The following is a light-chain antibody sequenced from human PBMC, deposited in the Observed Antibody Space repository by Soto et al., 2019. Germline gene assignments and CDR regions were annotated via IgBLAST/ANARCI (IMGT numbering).Light chain of an antibody. CDR1: LNVNSY. Sequence: EIVLTQSPCTVSLHQGDRATLSCRASLNVNSYLAWYEQKPGQAPRLLIYDASNRAAGIPARFSGSGSGTDFTLTISSLQSEDFAVYYCQQYNTWPRLTFGGGAKVDVK. CDR3: QQYNTWPRLT. J-gene: IGKJ4*01. CDR2: DAS. V-gene: IGKV3-11*01.